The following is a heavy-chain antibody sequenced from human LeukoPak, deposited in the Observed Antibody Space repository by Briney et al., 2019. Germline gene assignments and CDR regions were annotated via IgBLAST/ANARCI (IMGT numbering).Heavy chain of an antibody. Sequence: PGGSLRLSCAASGFTFSDYYMSWIRQAPGKGLEWVSYISSSGSTIYYADSVKGRFTISRDDAKTSVYLQMNSLRAEDTAVYYCARGRFNYDSTGYSSFYYWGQGTLVTVSS. CDR2: ISSSGSTI. D-gene: IGHD3-22*01. CDR3: ARGRFNYDSTGYSSFYY. CDR1: GFTFSDYY. V-gene: IGHV3-11*04. J-gene: IGHJ4*02.